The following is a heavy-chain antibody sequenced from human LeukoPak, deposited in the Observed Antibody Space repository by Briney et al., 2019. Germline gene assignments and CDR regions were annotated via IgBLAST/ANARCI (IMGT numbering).Heavy chain of an antibody. CDR2: ITSKSYGETT. Sequence: GGSLRLSCRTSGFTFGDYAMSWVRQAPGKGLEWVGFITSKSYGETTEYAASVRGRFTISRDDSNSIAYLQMNSLKTEDTAVYFCTGHLLRNTYDLHWGQGTLVTVSS. CDR1: GFTFGDYA. CDR3: TGHLLRNTYDLH. D-gene: IGHD5-18*01. V-gene: IGHV3-49*04. J-gene: IGHJ4*02.